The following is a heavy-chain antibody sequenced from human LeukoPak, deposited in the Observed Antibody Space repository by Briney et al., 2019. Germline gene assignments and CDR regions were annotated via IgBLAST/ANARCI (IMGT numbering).Heavy chain of an antibody. CDR2: INGDGSST. J-gene: IGHJ4*02. CDR3: ARGGGPLAD. V-gene: IGHV3-74*01. Sequence: GGSLRLSCAASGFTFNSYWMHWVRQAPGKGLVWVSRINGDGSSTSYVDSVKGRFTISRDSAKNTLFLQMNSLRAEDTAIYYCARGGGPLADWGQGTLVTASS. CDR1: GFTFNSYW.